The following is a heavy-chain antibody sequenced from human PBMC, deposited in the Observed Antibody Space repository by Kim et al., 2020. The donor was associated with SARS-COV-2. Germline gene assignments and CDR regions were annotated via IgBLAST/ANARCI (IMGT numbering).Heavy chain of an antibody. Sequence: GGSLRLSCEASGFTFRSYSMTWVRQAPGKGLEWVSLIGYSGGITYYADSVKGRFTISRDNFKDTLYLQMNSLRAEDTAVYYCARDLIGNRAFDYCGQGTL. V-gene: IGHV3-23*01. J-gene: IGHJ4*02. CDR1: GFTFRSYS. CDR3: ARDLIGNRAFDY. CDR2: IGYSGGIT. D-gene: IGHD2-15*01.